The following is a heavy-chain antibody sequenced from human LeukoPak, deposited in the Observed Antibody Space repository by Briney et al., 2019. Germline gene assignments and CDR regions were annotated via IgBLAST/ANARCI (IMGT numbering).Heavy chain of an antibody. V-gene: IGHV3-43*01. CDR1: GFTFDDYT. Sequence: PGGSLRLSCAASGFTFDDYTMHWVRQAPGKGLEWVSLISWDGGSTYYADSVKGRFTISRDNSKNSLYLQMSSLRTEDTALYYCAKDISPSAYEQGGIDYWGQGTLVTVSS. D-gene: IGHD3-16*01. J-gene: IGHJ4*02. CDR2: ISWDGGST. CDR3: AKDISPSAYEQGGIDY.